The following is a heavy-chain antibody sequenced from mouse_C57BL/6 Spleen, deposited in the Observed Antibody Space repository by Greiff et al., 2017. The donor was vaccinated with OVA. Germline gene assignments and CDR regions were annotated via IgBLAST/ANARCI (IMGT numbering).Heavy chain of an antibody. D-gene: IGHD2-2*01. Sequence: QVQLQQSGAELVKPGASVKLSCKASGYAFSSYWMHWVKQRPGQGLEWIGQIYPGDGDTNYNGKFKGKATLTADKSSSTAYMQLSSLSSEDSAVDFGARSDWGYELYAMDYWGQGTSVTVSS. CDR2: IYPGDGDT. J-gene: IGHJ4*01. CDR1: GYAFSSYW. CDR3: ARSDWGYELYAMDY. V-gene: IGHV1-80*01.